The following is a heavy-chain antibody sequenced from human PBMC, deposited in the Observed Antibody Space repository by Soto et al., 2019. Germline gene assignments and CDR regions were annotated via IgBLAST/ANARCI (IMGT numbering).Heavy chain of an antibody. CDR1: GFTFSSYA. CDR3: AKHSKYYDTYYGMDV. V-gene: IGHV3-23*01. Sequence: EVQLLESGGGLVQPGGSLRLSCAASGFTFSSYAMSWVRQAPGKGLEWVSAISGSGGSTYYADSVKGRFTISRDNSKNTLYLQMNSLRAEDTAVYYYAKHSKYYDTYYGMDVWGQGTTVTVSS. J-gene: IGHJ6*02. D-gene: IGHD3-9*01. CDR2: ISGSGGST.